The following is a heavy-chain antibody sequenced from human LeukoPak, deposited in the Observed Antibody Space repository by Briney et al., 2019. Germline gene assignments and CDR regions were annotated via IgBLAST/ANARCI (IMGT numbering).Heavy chain of an antibody. CDR2: IYPGDSDT. J-gene: IGHJ3*02. D-gene: IGHD3-9*01. CDR3: ARPIYMTGGAFDI. CDR1: GYSFTSYW. V-gene: IGHV5-51*01. Sequence: GESLEISCKSSGYSFTSYWIGWVRQMPGKGLEWMGIIYPGDSDTRYSPSFQGQVTISVDKSISTAYLQWSSLKASDTAMYYCARPIYMTGGAFDIWGQGTMVTVSS.